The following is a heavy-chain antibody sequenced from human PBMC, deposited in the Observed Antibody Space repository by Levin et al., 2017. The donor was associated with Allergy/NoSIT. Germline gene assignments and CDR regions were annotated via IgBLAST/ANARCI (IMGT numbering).Heavy chain of an antibody. CDR3: AAGRGYSYGNYYYYMDV. V-gene: IGHV3-48*01. Sequence: GESLKISCEASGFGFSTYGVNWVRQAPGKGLEWISSIVASTDATHYADSVRGRFTISRDNAKNSLYLQMNGLRADDTAVYYCAAGRGYSYGNYYYYMDVWGKGTTVTVSS. CDR2: IVASTDAT. J-gene: IGHJ6*03. D-gene: IGHD5-18*01. CDR1: GFGFSTYG.